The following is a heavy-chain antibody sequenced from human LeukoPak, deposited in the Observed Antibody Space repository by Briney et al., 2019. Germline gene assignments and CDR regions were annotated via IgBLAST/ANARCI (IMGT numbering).Heavy chain of an antibody. CDR3: ARVGRSRGALPNFYYYMDV. V-gene: IGHV1-69*05. CDR1: GDIFNSYS. CDR2: IIPMFGST. D-gene: IGHD1-26*01. Sequence: SVKVSCKASGDIFNSYSVSWVRQAPGQGLKWMGGIIPMFGSTNYAQKFEGRVTITTDQSTTTVYMELTSLTSEDTAVYYCARVGRSRGALPNFYYYMDVWGKGTTVTVSS. J-gene: IGHJ6*03.